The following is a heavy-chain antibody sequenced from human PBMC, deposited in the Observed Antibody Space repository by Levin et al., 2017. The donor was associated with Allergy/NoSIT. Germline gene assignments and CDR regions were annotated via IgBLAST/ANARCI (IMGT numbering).Heavy chain of an antibody. CDR2: ISYDGGNK. D-gene: IGHD1-26*01. CDR1: GFTFSTYG. CDR3: ARGGGSYHKRYWYFDL. Sequence: GGSLRLSCAASGFTFSTYGMHWVRQAPGKGLEWVAVISYDGGNKYFADSVKGRFTVSRDQSKNTLYLQMNSLRVEDTAFYYCARGGGSYHKRYWYFDLWGRGSLVSVSS. J-gene: IGHJ2*01. V-gene: IGHV3-30*03.